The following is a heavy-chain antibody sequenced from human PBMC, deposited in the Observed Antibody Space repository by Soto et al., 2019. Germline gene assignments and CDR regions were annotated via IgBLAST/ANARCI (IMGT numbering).Heavy chain of an antibody. CDR3: AREAKGLLGESPPGRWFDP. D-gene: IGHD3-16*01. CDR1: GYTFTSYG. V-gene: IGHV1-18*01. CDR2: ISAYNGNT. J-gene: IGHJ5*02. Sequence: QVQLVQSGAEVKKPGASVKVSCKASGYTFTSYGISWVRQAPGQGLEWMGWISAYNGNTNYAQKLKGRVTMTTDTTTSTAYMELRSLGSDDTAVYYCAREAKGLLGESPPGRWFDPWGQGTLVTVSS.